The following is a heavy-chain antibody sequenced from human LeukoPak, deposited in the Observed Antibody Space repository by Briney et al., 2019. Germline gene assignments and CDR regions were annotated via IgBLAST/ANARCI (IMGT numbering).Heavy chain of an antibody. CDR2: IRYDGSNK. D-gene: IGHD4-17*01. V-gene: IGHV3-30*02. Sequence: GGSLRLSCAASGFTFSSYAMSWVRQAPGKGLEWVAFIRYDGSNKYYADSVKGRFTISRDNSKKTLYLQMNSLRVDDTAVYYCAKDPNGDYVGAFDSWGQGTMVTVSS. CDR1: GFTFSSYA. CDR3: AKDPNGDYVGAFDS. J-gene: IGHJ3*02.